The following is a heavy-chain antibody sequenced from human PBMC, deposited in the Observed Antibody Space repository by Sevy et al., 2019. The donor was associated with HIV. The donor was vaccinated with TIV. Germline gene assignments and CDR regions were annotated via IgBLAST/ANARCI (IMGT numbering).Heavy chain of an antibody. CDR3: AGARYDTSGSFDAFDI. V-gene: IGHV3-23*01. Sequence: VGSLRLSCAASGFSFSSYAMNWVRQAPGKGLEWVSTMFGSGDVTYYADSVKGRFTISRDKSKNTLYLQMHSLRAEDTAVYYCAGARYDTSGSFDAFDIWGQGTMVTVSS. J-gene: IGHJ3*02. D-gene: IGHD3-22*01. CDR1: GFSFSSYA. CDR2: MFGSGDVT.